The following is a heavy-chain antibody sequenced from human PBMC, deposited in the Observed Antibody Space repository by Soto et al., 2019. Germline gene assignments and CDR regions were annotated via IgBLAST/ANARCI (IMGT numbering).Heavy chain of an antibody. V-gene: IGHV3-23*01. CDR2: ISGSGGST. J-gene: IGHJ4*02. Sequence: EVQLLESGGGLVQPGGSLRLSCAASGFTFSSYAMSWVRQAPGKGLEWVSAISGSGGSTYYADSVKGRFTISRDNSKNTLYLQMNSLTAEDTAVYYCAIDPPPVVVPAAISHYWGQGTLVTVSS. CDR1: GFTFSSYA. CDR3: AIDPPPVVVPAAISHY. D-gene: IGHD2-2*02.